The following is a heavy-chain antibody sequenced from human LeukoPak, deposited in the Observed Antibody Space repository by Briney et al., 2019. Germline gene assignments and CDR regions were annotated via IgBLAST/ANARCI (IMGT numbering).Heavy chain of an antibody. V-gene: IGHV4-59*08. CDR2: IYYSGST. D-gene: IGHD1-26*01. J-gene: IGHJ4*02. Sequence: SETLSLTCTVSGGSISSYYWSWIRQPPGKGLEWIGYIYYSGSTNYNPSLKSRVTISVDTSKNQFSLKLSSVTAADTAVYYCARGKWELASNFDYWGQGTLVTVSS. CDR3: ARGKWELASNFDY. CDR1: GGSISSYY.